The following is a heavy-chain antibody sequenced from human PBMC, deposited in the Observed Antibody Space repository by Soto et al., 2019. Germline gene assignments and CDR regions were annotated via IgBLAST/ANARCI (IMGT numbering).Heavy chain of an antibody. D-gene: IGHD5-12*01. V-gene: IGHV4-4*07. CDR3: VRGRSYSVYDF. J-gene: IGHJ4*02. CDR1: GGSISGHA. CDR2: IYPSGSN. Sequence: PSETLSLTCTVSGGSISGHAWIWVRQPAGRGLEWIGHIYPSGSNSYNPSLRSRVTMSLDTSNNQIFLNLTSVTAADTAVFYCVRGRSYSVYDFWGPGTLVTVS.